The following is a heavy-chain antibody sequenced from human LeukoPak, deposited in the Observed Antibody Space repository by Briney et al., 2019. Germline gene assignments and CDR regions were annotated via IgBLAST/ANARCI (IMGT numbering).Heavy chain of an antibody. CDR2: IFYTWNT. CDR1: GDSISRYY. J-gene: IGHJ5*02. V-gene: IGHV4-39*02. D-gene: IGHD4-17*01. CDR3: ARDGRYNDYEGWFDP. Sequence: PSDTLSLTCSVSGDSISRYYWGWIRQPPGKALVWIGNIFYTWNTYYHPSLKSRVHISVDTTRNRFSLKLDSVTSAETAVYSGARDGRYNDYEGWFDPWGQGTLVTVSS.